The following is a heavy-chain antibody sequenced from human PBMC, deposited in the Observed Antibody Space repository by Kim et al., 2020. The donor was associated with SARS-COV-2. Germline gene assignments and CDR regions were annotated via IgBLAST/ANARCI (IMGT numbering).Heavy chain of an antibody. Sequence: VKGRSTISRDNAKNSLYLQMNSLGAEDTAVYYCARDRGYSGPYNYYYGMDVWGQETTVTVSS. D-gene: IGHD5-12*01. J-gene: IGHJ6*02. V-gene: IGHV3-11*06. CDR3: ARDRGYSGPYNYYYGMDV.